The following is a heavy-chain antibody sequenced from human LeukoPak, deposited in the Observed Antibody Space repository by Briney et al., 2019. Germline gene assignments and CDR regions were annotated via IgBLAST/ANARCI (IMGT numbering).Heavy chain of an antibody. CDR2: INTDGSST. V-gene: IGHV3-74*01. CDR3: ARDPGAYFDY. D-gene: IGHD3-16*01. Sequence: GGSLRLSCAASGFTFSDYGIHWVRQAPGKGLVWVSHINTDGSSTNYADSVKGRFTISRDNAKNTLYLQMNSLRAEDTAVYYCARDPGAYFDYWGQGTLVTVSS. CDR1: GFTFSDYG. J-gene: IGHJ4*02.